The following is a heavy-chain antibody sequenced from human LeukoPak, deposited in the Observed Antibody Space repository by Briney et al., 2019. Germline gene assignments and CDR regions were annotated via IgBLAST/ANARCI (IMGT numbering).Heavy chain of an antibody. Sequence: PGGSLRLSCAASGFTLSSYGMDWVRQAPGKGLEWVAFIRYDGSNKYYAESVKGRFTISRDNSKNTLYLQMNSLRAEDTAVYYCAKDALGIVVVPAASIDSWGQGTLVTVSS. CDR3: AKDALGIVVVPAASIDS. D-gene: IGHD2-2*01. V-gene: IGHV3-30*02. J-gene: IGHJ4*02. CDR1: GFTLSSYG. CDR2: IRYDGSNK.